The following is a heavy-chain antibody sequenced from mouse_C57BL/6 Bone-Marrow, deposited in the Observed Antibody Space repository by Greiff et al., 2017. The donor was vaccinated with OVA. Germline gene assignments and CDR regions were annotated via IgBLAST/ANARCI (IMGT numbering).Heavy chain of an antibody. CDR2: INYDGSST. CDR1: GFTFSDYY. V-gene: IGHV5-16*01. D-gene: IGHD3-3*01. Sequence: MESEGGLVQPGSSMKLSCTASGFTFSDYYMAWVRQVPEKGLEWVANINYDGSSTYYLDSLKSRFIISRDNAKNILYLQMSSLKSEDTATYYCARGGWDWYFDVWGTGTTVTVSS. J-gene: IGHJ1*03. CDR3: ARGGWDWYFDV.